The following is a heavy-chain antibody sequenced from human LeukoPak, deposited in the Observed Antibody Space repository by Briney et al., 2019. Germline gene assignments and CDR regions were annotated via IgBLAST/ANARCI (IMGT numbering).Heavy chain of an antibody. D-gene: IGHD3-3*01. CDR3: ARRITIFGVAPFDY. CDR2: IYPGDSDT. Sequence: GGSLRLSCKGSGYSFTSYWIGWVRQMPGKGLEWMGIIYPGDSDTRYSPSFQGQVTISADKSISTAYLQWSSLKASDTAMYYCARRITIFGVAPFDYWGQGTLVTVSS. CDR1: GYSFTSYW. V-gene: IGHV5-51*01. J-gene: IGHJ4*02.